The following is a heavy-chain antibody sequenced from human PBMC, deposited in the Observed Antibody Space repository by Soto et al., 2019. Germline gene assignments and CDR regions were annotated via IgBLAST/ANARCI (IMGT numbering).Heavy chain of an antibody. J-gene: IGHJ3*02. V-gene: IGHV1-46*01. CDR2: INPSGGRT. CDR1: GYMSTRYY. Sequence: QVHLVQTAAQVKRPGASVNISCKASGYMSTRYYIHWVRQAPGQGLQWMGMINPSGGRTKYAQLFQGRVTMTADPSTNTAHMELSSLRSDDTAVFNCARVESCGGPCYSDHPDAFDMWGQGTVVTVSS. CDR3: ARVESCGGPCYSDHPDAFDM. D-gene: IGHD2-21*02.